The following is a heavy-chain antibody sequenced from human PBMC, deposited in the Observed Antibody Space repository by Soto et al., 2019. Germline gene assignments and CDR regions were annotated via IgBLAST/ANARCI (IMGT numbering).Heavy chain of an antibody. CDR3: ARVTVVVPALHSWYYYGMDV. CDR2: INHSGST. J-gene: IGHJ6*02. D-gene: IGHD2-2*01. Sequence: PSETLSLTCAVYGGSFSGYYWSWIRQPPGKGLEWIGEINHSGSTNYNPSLKSRVTISVDTSKNQFSLKLSSVTAADTAVYHCARVTVVVPALHSWYYYGMDVWGQGTTVTVSS. CDR1: GGSFSGYY. V-gene: IGHV4-34*01.